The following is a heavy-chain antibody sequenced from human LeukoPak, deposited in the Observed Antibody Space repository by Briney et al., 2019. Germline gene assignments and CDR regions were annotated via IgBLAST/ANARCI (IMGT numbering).Heavy chain of an antibody. D-gene: IGHD1-26*01. CDR3: AKAPVGATVESDY. CDR2: ISYDGSNK. Sequence: GGSLRLSCAASGFTFSSYGMHWVRQAPGKGLEWVAVISYDGSNKYYADSVKGRFTISRDNSKNTLYLQMNSLRAEDTAVYYCAKAPVGATVESDYWGQGTLVTVSS. CDR1: GFTFSSYG. V-gene: IGHV3-30*18. J-gene: IGHJ4*02.